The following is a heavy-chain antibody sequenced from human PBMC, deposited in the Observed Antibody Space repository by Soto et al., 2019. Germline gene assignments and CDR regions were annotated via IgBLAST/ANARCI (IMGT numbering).Heavy chain of an antibody. Sequence: PSETLSLTCAVYGGSFSGYYWSWIRQPPGKGLEWIGEINHSGSTNYNPSLKSRVTISVDTSKNRFSLKLSSVTAADTAVYYCARDSHYYGMDVWGQGTTGTVSS. J-gene: IGHJ6*02. CDR2: INHSGST. CDR1: GGSFSGYY. CDR3: ARDSHYYGMDV. D-gene: IGHD2-21*01. V-gene: IGHV4-34*01.